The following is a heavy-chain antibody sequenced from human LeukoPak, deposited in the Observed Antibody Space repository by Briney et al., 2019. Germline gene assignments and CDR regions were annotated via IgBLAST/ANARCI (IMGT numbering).Heavy chain of an antibody. J-gene: IGHJ6*04. V-gene: IGHV5-51*01. CDR1: GYNFTNYW. D-gene: IGHD3-10*01. Sequence: GESLQISCMASGYNFTNYWIAWVRQLPGKGLEGMGVISPGDSDTRYSPSFQGQVTISVDKSISTAYLQWSSLKASDTAMYYCFRGIHYGSRVGSYGMDVWGKGTTVTVSS. CDR3: FRGIHYGSRVGSYGMDV. CDR2: ISPGDSDT.